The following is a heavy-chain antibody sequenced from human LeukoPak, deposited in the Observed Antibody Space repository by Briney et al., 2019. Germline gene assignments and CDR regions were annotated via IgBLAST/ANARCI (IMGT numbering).Heavy chain of an antibody. CDR3: ARPAANYCSGGSCYFDY. CDR1: GFAFSSYS. D-gene: IGHD2-15*01. V-gene: IGHV3-21*01. Sequence: PGGSLRLSCAASGFAFSSYSMNWVRQAPGKGLEWVSSISSSSSYIYYADSVKGRFTISRDNAKNSLYLQMSSLRAEDTAVYYCARPAANYCSGGSCYFDYWGQGTLVTVSS. CDR2: ISSSSSYI. J-gene: IGHJ4*02.